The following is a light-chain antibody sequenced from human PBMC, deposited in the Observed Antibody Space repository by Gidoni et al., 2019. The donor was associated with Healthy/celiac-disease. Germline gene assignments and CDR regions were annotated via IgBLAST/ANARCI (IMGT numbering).Light chain of an antibody. CDR1: AFPKKY. Sequence: SYELTQPPSGSVSPGQTARITCSGDAFPKKYAYWYQQKSGQAPVLVIYEDSKRPSGIPERFSGSSSGTMATLTISGAQVEDEADYYCYSTDSSGNHRGGFGGGTKLTVL. V-gene: IGLV3-10*01. CDR3: YSTDSSGNHRGG. J-gene: IGLJ2*01. CDR2: EDS.